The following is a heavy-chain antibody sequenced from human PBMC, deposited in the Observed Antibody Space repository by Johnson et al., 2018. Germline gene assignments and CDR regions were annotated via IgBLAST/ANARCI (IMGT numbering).Heavy chain of an antibody. CDR2: ISYDGSNK. D-gene: IGHD6-13*01. V-gene: IGHV3-30*18. Sequence: QVQLVESGGGVVQPGRSLRLSCAASGFTFSAYGMHWVRQAPGKGLEWVAVISYDGSNKYYADSVKGRFNISRDNSKNKLYLQMNSLRAEDTAVYYYGKDWEVAAGDTGGYFHHWGQGTLVTVSS. J-gene: IGHJ1*01. CDR1: GFTFSAYG. CDR3: GKDWEVAAGDTGGYFHH.